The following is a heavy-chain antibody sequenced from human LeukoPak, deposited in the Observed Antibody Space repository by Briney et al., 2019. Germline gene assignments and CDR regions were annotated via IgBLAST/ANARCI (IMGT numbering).Heavy chain of an antibody. CDR3: AREEVSYCSGGSCYVIRFTTWYYGMDV. Sequence: ASVKVSCKASGYTFTSYAMNWVRQAPGQGLEWMGWISAYNGNTNYAQKLQGRVTMTTDTSTSTAYMELRSLRSDDTAVYYCAREEVSYCSGGSCYVIRFTTWYYGMDVWGQGTTVTVSS. CDR2: ISAYNGNT. J-gene: IGHJ6*02. V-gene: IGHV1-18*01. D-gene: IGHD2-15*01. CDR1: GYTFTSYA.